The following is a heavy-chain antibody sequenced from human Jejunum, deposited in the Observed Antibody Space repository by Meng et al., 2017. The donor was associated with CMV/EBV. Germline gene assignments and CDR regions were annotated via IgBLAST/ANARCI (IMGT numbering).Heavy chain of an antibody. Sequence: LTCEIHGGSFTGYYCAWIRQPPGKELEWIGEVNHRGDSDYNPSLNGRVTILVDTSKKQSSLKLNSVTAADTAVYYCARGLDNCYDMTWGQGILVTVSS. J-gene: IGHJ4*02. CDR1: GGSFTGYY. CDR2: VNHRGDS. CDR3: ARGLDNCYDMT. D-gene: IGHD3-22*01. V-gene: IGHV4-34*01.